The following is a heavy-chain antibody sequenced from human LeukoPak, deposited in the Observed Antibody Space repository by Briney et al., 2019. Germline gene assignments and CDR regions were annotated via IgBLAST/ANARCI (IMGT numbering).Heavy chain of an antibody. D-gene: IGHD3-22*01. CDR2: INPSGGST. V-gene: IGHV1-46*01. Sequence: ASVKVSCKASGYTFTIYGINWVRQAPGQGLEWMGIINPSGGSTSYAQKFQGRVTMTRDTSTSTVYMELSSLRSEDTAVYYCARDGAAYYYDTSYGMDVWGQGTTVTVSS. J-gene: IGHJ6*02. CDR3: ARDGAAYYYDTSYGMDV. CDR1: GYTFTIYG.